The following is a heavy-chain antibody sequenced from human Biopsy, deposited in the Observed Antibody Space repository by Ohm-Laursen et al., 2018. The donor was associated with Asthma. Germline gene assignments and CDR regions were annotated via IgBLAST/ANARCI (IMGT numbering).Heavy chain of an antibody. J-gene: IGHJ4*02. D-gene: IGHD3-22*01. CDR2: IYHLGNA. V-gene: IGHV4-4*01. CDR1: GGSISVSNW. Sequence: TLSLTCDVSGGSISVSNWWSWVRQPLGRGLEWIGQIYHLGNANYNPSLKSRVTMSVDKSKNQFSLKLTSVTAADTAVYFCARRWRSYDSSNYYLDQWGQGTLVTVSS. CDR3: ARRWRSYDSSNYYLDQ.